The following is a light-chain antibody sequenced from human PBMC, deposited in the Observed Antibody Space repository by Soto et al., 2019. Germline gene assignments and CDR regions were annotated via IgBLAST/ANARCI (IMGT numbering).Light chain of an antibody. CDR2: DVT. V-gene: IGLV2-11*01. CDR3: CSYAGSYTEI. Sequence: QSVLTQPRSVSGSPGQSVTISCTGTSSDIGGYNYVSWYQQHPGKAPKLMIYDVTKRPSGVPDRFSGSKSGNRASLTISGLQAEDEADYYCCSYAGSYTEIFGGGTKLTVL. CDR1: SSDIGGYNY. J-gene: IGLJ2*01.